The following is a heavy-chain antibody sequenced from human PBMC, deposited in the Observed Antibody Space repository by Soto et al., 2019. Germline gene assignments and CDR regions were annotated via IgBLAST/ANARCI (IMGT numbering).Heavy chain of an antibody. V-gene: IGHV1-18*01. Sequence: ASVKVSCKASGYTFTSNGSSWVRQAPGQGLEWMGWISAYNGNTNYAQKLQGRVTMTTDTSTSTAYMELSSVTAADTAVYYCARPYGSGSYGGMDVWGQGTTVTVSS. CDR1: GYTFTSNG. CDR2: ISAYNGNT. D-gene: IGHD3-10*01. CDR3: ARPYGSGSYGGMDV. J-gene: IGHJ6*02.